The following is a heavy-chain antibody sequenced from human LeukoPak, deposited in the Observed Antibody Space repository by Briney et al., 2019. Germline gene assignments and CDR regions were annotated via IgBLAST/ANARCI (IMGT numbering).Heavy chain of an antibody. J-gene: IGHJ1*01. CDR1: GFTFSSYA. Sequence: GGSLRLSCAASGFTFSSYAMSWVRQAPGKGLEWVSAISGSDGSTYYADSVKGRFTISRDNAKNTLYLQMNSLRAEDTAVYYCARAEYCSSTGCYTGHFQHWGQGTLVTVSS. CDR2: ISGSDGST. V-gene: IGHV3-23*01. CDR3: ARAEYCSSTGCYTGHFQH. D-gene: IGHD2-2*02.